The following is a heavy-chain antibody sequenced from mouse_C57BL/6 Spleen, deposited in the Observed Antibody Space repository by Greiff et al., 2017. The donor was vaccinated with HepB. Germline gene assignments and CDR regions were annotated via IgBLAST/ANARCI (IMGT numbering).Heavy chain of an antibody. CDR2: INPSTGGT. D-gene: IGHD1-1*01. CDR3: ARGWSSPYYCDH. V-gene: IGHV1-42*01. Sequence: VQLQQSGPELVKPGASVKISCKASGYSFTGYYMNWVKQSPEKSLEWIGEINPSTGGTTYNQKFKAKATLTVDKSSSTAYMQLKSLTSEDSAVYYCARGWSSPYYCDHWGQGTTLTLSS. CDR1: GYSFTGYY. J-gene: IGHJ2*01.